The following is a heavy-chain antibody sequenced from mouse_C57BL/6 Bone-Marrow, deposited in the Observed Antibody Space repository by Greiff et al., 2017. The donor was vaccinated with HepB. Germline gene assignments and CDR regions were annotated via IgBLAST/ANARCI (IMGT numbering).Heavy chain of an antibody. CDR2: INPNNGGT. CDR3: APYDYGAMDY. Sequence: EVKLQESGPELVKPGASVKMSCKASGYTFTDYNMHWVKQSHGKSLEWIGYINPNNGGTSYNQKFKGKATLTVNKSSSTAYMELRSLTSEDSAVYYCAPYDYGAMDYWGQGTSVTVSS. V-gene: IGHV1-22*01. J-gene: IGHJ4*01. CDR1: GYTFTDYN. D-gene: IGHD2-4*01.